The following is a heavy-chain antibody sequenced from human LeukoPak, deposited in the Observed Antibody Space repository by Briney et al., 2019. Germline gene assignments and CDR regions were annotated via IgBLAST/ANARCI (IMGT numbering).Heavy chain of an antibody. D-gene: IGHD6-19*01. V-gene: IGHV1-18*01. J-gene: IGHJ4*02. CDR2: ISAYNGHT. CDR3: ARDLSLGAVAGTFDC. Sequence: ASVKVSCKASGYTFTTYGISWVRQAPGQGLEWMGWISAYNGHTNSAQNSQGRVSMTTDTSTSTAYMELTSLRSDDAAVYYCARDLSLGAVAGTFDCWGQGTLVAVSS. CDR1: GYTFTTYG.